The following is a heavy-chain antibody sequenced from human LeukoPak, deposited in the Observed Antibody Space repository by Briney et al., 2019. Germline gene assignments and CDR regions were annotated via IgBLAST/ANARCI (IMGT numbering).Heavy chain of an antibody. CDR3: ATGASGSYYG. CDR1: GYTFTSYG. CDR2: IIPIFGTA. J-gene: IGHJ4*02. V-gene: IGHV1-69*06. D-gene: IGHD1-26*01. Sequence: SVKVSCKASGYTFTSYGISWVRQAPGQGLEWMGGIIPIFGTANYAQKFQGRVTMTEDTSTDTAYMELSSLRSEDTAVYYCATGASGSYYGWGQGTLVTVSS.